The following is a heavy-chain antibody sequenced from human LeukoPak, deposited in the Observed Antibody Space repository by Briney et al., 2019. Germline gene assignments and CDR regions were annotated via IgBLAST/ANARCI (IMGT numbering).Heavy chain of an antibody. V-gene: IGHV3-7*01. CDR1: GFTFSNYA. CDR3: AKGGRGNGEVY. D-gene: IGHD2-8*01. J-gene: IGHJ4*02. CDR2: IKQDGSEK. Sequence: GGSLRLSCAASGFTFSNYAMTWVRQAPGKGLEWVANIKQDGSEKNYVDSVKGRFTISRDNAKSSLFLQMNDLRAEDTAVYYCAKGGRGNGEVYWGQGTLVTVSS.